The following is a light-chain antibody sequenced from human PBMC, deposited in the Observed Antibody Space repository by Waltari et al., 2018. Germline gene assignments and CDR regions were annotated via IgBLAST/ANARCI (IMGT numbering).Light chain of an antibody. CDR2: KNN. J-gene: IGLJ6*01. Sequence: QSVLTQPPSVSGAPGQTVTISCTGAFSNIGAGPAVHWYQRLPGAAPKLLIHKNNNRPSGVPARFSGSRSGASASLIIAGLQSEDEADYYCQSYDNKLKVFGSGTKVNVL. V-gene: IGLV1-40*03. CDR1: FSNIGAGPA. CDR3: QSYDNKLKV.